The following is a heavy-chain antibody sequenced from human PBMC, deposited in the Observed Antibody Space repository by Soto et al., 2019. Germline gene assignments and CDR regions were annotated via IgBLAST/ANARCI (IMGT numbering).Heavy chain of an antibody. J-gene: IGHJ6*02. CDR2: IIPIFGTA. CDR1: GGTFSSYA. D-gene: IGHD3-3*01. V-gene: IGHV1-69*13. Sequence: SVKVSCKTSGGTFSSYAISWVRQAPGQGLEWMGGIIPIFGTANYAQKFQGRVTITADASTSTAYMELSSLRSEDTAVYYCARDRYDFWSSYYQRRYGMDVWGQGTTVTVSS. CDR3: ARDRYDFWSSYYQRRYGMDV.